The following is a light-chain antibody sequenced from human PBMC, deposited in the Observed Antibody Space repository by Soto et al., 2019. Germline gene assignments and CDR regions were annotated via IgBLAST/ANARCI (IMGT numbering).Light chain of an antibody. J-gene: IGLJ2*01. V-gene: IGLV2-14*01. CDR2: EVS. CDR3: GSFITSHTHVV. CDR1: SSDVGGYKY. Sequence: QSVLTQPPSVSGSPGQSVTISCTGTSSDVGGYKYVSWYQRHPGKAPKLVIFEVSNRPSGVSNRFSGSKSGNTASLTISGLQPEDEADYYCGSFITSHTHVVFGGGTKVTVL.